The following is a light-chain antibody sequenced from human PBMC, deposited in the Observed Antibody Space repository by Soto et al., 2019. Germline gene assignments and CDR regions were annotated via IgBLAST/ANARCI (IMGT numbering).Light chain of an antibody. CDR2: GAS. CDR3: QQYAT. V-gene: IGKV3-20*01. CDR1: QSVSSSY. J-gene: IGKJ2*01. Sequence: EIVLTQSPGTLSLSPGERATLSCRASQSVSSSYLAWYQQKPGQAPRLLIYGASSRATGIPDRFSGSGSGADFTLTISRLEPEDFAVYYCQQYATFGQGTKEEIK.